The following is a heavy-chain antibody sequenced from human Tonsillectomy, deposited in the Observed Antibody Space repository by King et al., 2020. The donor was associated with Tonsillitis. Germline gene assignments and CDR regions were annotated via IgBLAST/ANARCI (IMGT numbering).Heavy chain of an antibody. CDR3: ARSPRGTFSFVHF. CDR1: GDSVSSYDAM. D-gene: IGHD2-15*01. V-gene: IGHV6-1*01. Sequence: VQLQQSGPGLVEPSQTLSLTCAISGDSVSSYDAMWSWIRQSPSRGLEWLGRTYYRSKLYYDYAVSVSSRITINPDTSKNQLSLRLDSVTPDDTAVYYCARSPRGTFSFVHFWGQGTLVTVSS. J-gene: IGHJ4*02. CDR2: TYYRSKLYY.